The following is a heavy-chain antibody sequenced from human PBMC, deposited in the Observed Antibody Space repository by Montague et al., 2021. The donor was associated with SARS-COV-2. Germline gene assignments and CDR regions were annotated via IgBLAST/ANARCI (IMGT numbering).Heavy chain of an antibody. Sequence: SETLSLTCAVYGGSFSGYYWSWIRQPPGKGLEWIGEINHSGSTNYNPSXXSRVTISVDTSKNQFSLKLSSVTAADTAVCYCARFYRVLPAASFDYWGQGTLITVSS. J-gene: IGHJ4*02. CDR1: GGSFSGYY. CDR2: INHSGST. D-gene: IGHD2-2*01. V-gene: IGHV4-34*01. CDR3: ARFYRVLPAASFDY.